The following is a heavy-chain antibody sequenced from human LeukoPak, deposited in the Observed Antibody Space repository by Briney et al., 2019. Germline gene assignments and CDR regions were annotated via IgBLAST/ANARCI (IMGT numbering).Heavy chain of an antibody. V-gene: IGHV4-34*01. Sequence: SETLSLTCAVYGGSFSGYYWSWIRQPPGKGLEWIGEINHSGSTNYNPSLKSRVTISVDTSKNQFSLKLSSVTAADTAVYYCVSHGSGSPEYYFDYWGQGTLVTVSS. CDR3: VSHGSGSPEYYFDY. CDR2: INHSGST. D-gene: IGHD3-10*01. CDR1: GGSFSGYY. J-gene: IGHJ4*02.